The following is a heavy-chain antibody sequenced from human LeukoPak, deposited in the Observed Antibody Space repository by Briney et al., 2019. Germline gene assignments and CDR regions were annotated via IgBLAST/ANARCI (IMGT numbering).Heavy chain of an antibody. CDR2: ISAYNGNT. CDR3: ARQWELLHWFDP. CDR1: GYTFTSYG. Sequence: ASVKVSCKASGYTFTSYGISWVRQAPGQGLEWMGWISAYNGNTNYAQKLQGRVTMTTDTSPSTAYMELRSLRSDDTAVYYCARQWELLHWFDPWGQGTLVTVSS. J-gene: IGHJ5*02. V-gene: IGHV1-18*01. D-gene: IGHD1-26*01.